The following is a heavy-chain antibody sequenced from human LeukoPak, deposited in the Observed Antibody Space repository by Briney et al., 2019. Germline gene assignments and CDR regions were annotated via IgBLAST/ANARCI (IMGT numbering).Heavy chain of an antibody. CDR1: GGSFSGYY. V-gene: IGHV4-34*01. CDR3: ALRSGSYYNYIFHY. CDR2: INHSGST. D-gene: IGHD3-10*01. J-gene: IGHJ4*02. Sequence: SETLSLTCAVYGGSFSGYYWSWIRQPPGKGLEWIGEINHSGSTNYNPSLKSRVTISVDTSKNQFSLKLSSVTAADTAVYYCALRSGSYYNYIFHYWGQGTLVTVSS.